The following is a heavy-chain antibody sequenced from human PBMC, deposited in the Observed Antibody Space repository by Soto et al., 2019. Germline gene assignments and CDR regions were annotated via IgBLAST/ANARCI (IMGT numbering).Heavy chain of an antibody. CDR3: AKMEEIGQRLATYYFDY. CDR2: ISGSAGST. D-gene: IGHD6-25*01. Sequence: PGGSLRLSCAASGFTFSSYAMSWVRQAPGKGLEWVSAISGSAGSTYNADSVKGRFTISRDNSKNTLYLQMNSLRAEDTAVYYCAKMEEIGQRLATYYFDYWGQGTLVTVSS. V-gene: IGHV3-23*01. J-gene: IGHJ4*02. CDR1: GFTFSSYA.